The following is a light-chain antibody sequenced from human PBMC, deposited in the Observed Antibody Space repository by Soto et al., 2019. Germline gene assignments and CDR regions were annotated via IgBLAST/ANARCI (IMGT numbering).Light chain of an antibody. J-gene: IGLJ1*01. Sequence: QSALTQPPSASGSPGQSVTISCTGTSSDVGGYNYVSWYQQHPGKVPKLMIYGVSKRPSGVPDRFSGSKSGNTASLTVSGLQAEDEADYHCSSYEGSNSYVFGTGTKVTVL. V-gene: IGLV2-8*01. CDR2: GVS. CDR1: SSDVGGYNY. CDR3: SSYEGSNSYV.